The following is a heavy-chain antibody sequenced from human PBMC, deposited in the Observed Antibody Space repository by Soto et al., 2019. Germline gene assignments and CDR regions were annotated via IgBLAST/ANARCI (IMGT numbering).Heavy chain of an antibody. V-gene: IGHV4-59*08. CDR3: AKTVYQYSSGWYIGY. J-gene: IGHJ4*02. CDR2: IYYSGST. D-gene: IGHD6-19*01. CDR1: GGSISSYY. Sequence: SETLSLTCTVSGGSISSYYWSWIRQPPGKGLEWIGYIYYSGSTNYNPSLKSRVTISVDTAKNQFSLKLSSVTAADTAVYYCAKTVYQYSSGWYIGYWGQGTLVTVSS.